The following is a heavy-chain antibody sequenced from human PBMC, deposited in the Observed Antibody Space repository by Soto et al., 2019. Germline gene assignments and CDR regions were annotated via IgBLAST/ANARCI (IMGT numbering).Heavy chain of an antibody. J-gene: IGHJ4*02. D-gene: IGHD5-12*01. CDR2: ISARGGSL. Sequence: EVHLLESGGGLVQPGGSLRLSCAASGFSFSSYAMVWVRQAPGKGLEWVSVISARGGSLYFADSVKGRFTSSRDNSKTVLSLEMNSLRAEGSATYSCAKGSIEYSASVDNWGQGTLVVVSS. CDR3: AKGSIEYSASVDN. CDR1: GFSFSSYA. V-gene: IGHV3-23*01.